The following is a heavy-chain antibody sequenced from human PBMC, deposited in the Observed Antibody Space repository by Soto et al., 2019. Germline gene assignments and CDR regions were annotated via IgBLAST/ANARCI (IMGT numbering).Heavy chain of an antibody. Sequence: EVQLVESGGGLVQPGGSLRLSCAASGFTVSNYCMHWVRQAPGKGLVWVSRINSDGSSTTYADSVKGRFTISRDNAKNTLYLQMNSLRAEDTAVYYCARDPAYYFDYWGQGTLVTVSS. V-gene: IGHV3-74*01. CDR3: ARDPAYYFDY. CDR1: GFTVSNYC. CDR2: INSDGSST. J-gene: IGHJ4*02.